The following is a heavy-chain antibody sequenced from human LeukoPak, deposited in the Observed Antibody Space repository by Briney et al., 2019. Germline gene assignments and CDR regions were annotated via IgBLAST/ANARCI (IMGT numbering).Heavy chain of an antibody. Sequence: GRSLRLSCAASGFTFSSCGMHWVRQAPGKGLEWVALIWYDGSNKYYADSVKGRFTISRDNSNNTLYLQMNSLTAEDTAVYYCTKGPYGAHTEDFDYGGQGTLVTVSS. CDR2: IWYDGSNK. V-gene: IGHV3-33*06. CDR1: GFTFSSCG. CDR3: TKGPYGAHTEDFDY. J-gene: IGHJ4*02. D-gene: IGHD4/OR15-4a*01.